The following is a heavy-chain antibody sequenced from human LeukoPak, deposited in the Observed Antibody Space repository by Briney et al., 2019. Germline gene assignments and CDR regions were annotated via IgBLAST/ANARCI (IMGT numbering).Heavy chain of an antibody. CDR1: GFTFSSYY. CDR2: IDPDGNDK. Sequence: GGSLRLSCVASGFTFSSYYMSWVRQAPGKGLERVAHIDPDGNDKYYVDSVKGRFTISRDNAKNSLYLQVNSLRAEDTAVYYCAREVADGIGAYNYWGQGTLVTVSS. CDR3: AREVADGIGAYNY. V-gene: IGHV3-7*01. J-gene: IGHJ4*02. D-gene: IGHD6-13*01.